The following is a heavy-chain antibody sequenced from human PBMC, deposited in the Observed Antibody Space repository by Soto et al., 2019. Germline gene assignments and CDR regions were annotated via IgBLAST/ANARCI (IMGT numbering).Heavy chain of an antibody. CDR2: IKPDGSEK. CDR3: ARSSNIQSRLGSSTSCPDY. CDR1: GFTFSSYW. Sequence: GGSLRLSCAASGFTFSSYWMSWVRQAPGKGLEWVANIKPDGSEKWYVDSVKGRFTISRDNAKNSLYLQMNSLRAEDTAVYYCARSSNIQSRLGSSTSCPDYWGQGTLVTVSS. V-gene: IGHV3-7*05. J-gene: IGHJ4*02. D-gene: IGHD2-2*01.